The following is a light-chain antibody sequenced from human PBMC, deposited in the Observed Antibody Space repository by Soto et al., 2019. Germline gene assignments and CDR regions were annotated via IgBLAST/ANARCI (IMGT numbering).Light chain of an antibody. Sequence: QSVLTQPPSASGTPGQRLTISCSGSSSNIGSNYVYWYQQFPGTAPKLLIYRNSERPSGVPDRFSASKSGTSASLAISGLRSEDEADYYCAAWDDSLSGVLFGGGTKLTVL. J-gene: IGLJ2*01. CDR1: SSNIGSNY. V-gene: IGLV1-47*01. CDR3: AAWDDSLSGVL. CDR2: RNS.